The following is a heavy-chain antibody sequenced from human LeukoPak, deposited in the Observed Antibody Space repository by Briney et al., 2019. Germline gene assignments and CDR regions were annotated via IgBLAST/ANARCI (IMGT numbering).Heavy chain of an antibody. J-gene: IGHJ4*02. V-gene: IGHV3-21*01. CDR3: ARWWATSASIFIDY. Sequence: GGSLRLSCAASGFTFSSYSMTWVRQAPGKGLEWVSSISSSSSYIYYADSVKGRFTISRDNAKNSLYLQMNSLRAEDTALYYCARWWATSASIFIDYWGQGTLVTVSS. CDR1: GFTFSSYS. CDR2: ISSSSSYI. D-gene: IGHD3-3*02.